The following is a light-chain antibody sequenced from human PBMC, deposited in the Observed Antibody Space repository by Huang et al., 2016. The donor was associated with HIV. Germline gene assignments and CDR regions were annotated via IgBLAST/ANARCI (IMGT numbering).Light chain of an antibody. CDR2: DAA. V-gene: IGKV3-20*01. Sequence: EIVLTQSPGTLSLSPGERATLSCRASQSLSSRSLAWYQQRPGQAPRLLIYDAATRATGIPERFSGSGSGTDFTLTISRLEPEDFVVYYCQQYGSSLPYTFGQGTKLEIK. J-gene: IGKJ2*01. CDR1: QSLSSRS. CDR3: QQYGSSLPYT.